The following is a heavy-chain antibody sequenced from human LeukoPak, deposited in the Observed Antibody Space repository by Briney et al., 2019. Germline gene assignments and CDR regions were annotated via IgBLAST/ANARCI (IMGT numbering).Heavy chain of an antibody. CDR1: GDSVSSNSAA. D-gene: IGHD5-18*01. V-gene: IGHV6-1*01. J-gene: IGHJ4*02. CDR3: ARGVGYSYGR. CDR2: TYYRSKWYN. Sequence: SQTLSLTCAISGDSVSSNSAAWSWIRQSPSRGLEWLGRTYYRSKWYNDYAVSVKSRMTINPDTSKNQFSLQLNSVTPEDTAVYYCARGVGYSYGRWGQGTLVTVSS.